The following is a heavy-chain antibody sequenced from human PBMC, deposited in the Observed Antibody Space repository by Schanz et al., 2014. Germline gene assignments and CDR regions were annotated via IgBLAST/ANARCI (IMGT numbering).Heavy chain of an antibody. CDR3: ASSGAGYSSSWDFDF. J-gene: IGHJ4*02. D-gene: IGHD6-13*01. CDR2: INVGNGNM. CDR1: GYTFTSYD. Sequence: QVQLIQSGAEVKKPGASVKVSCTASGYTFTSYDINWVRQAPGQGLEWMGWINVGNGNMKYSQKFQGRVTITADKSTFTAYMDVSSLRSEDTAVYYCASSGAGYSSSWDFDFWGQGTLITVSS. V-gene: IGHV1-3*01.